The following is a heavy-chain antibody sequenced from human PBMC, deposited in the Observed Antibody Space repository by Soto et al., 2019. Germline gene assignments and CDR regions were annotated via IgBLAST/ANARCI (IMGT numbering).Heavy chain of an antibody. Sequence: EGSLSLSCAASGFTFSSCWMHWVRQAPGKGPLWVSRINSDGSSTSYADSVKGRFTISRDNAKNTLYLQMNSLRAEDTAVYYCASMGPRSPIVLMSNYGMDVWGQGTTVTVSS. V-gene: IGHV3-74*01. CDR3: ASMGPRSPIVLMSNYGMDV. J-gene: IGHJ6*02. D-gene: IGHD2-8*01. CDR1: GFTFSSCW. CDR2: INSDGSST.